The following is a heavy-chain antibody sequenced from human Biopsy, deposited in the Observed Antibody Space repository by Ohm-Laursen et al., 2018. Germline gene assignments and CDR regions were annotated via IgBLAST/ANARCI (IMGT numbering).Heavy chain of an antibody. CDR2: IYYSGST. CDR3: AGRPWPNAFDI. CDR1: GDSISRDY. Sequence: GTLSLTCTVSGDSISRDYWAWIRQPPGKGLQWIGYIYYSGSTNYNPSLKSRVTISVDTSRNQFSLKLSSVTAADTAVYYCAGRPWPNAFDIWGQGTMVTVSS. V-gene: IGHV4-59*01. J-gene: IGHJ3*02. D-gene: IGHD5-12*01.